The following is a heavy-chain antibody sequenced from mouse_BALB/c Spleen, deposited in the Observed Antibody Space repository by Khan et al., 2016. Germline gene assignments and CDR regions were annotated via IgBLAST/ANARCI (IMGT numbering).Heavy chain of an antibody. CDR2: ISSGSSTI. CDR3: ASYRYGYAMDY. Sequence: EVELVESGGGLVQPGGSRKLSCAASGFTFSSFGMHWVRQAPEKGLEWVAYISSGSSTIYYADTVKGRFTISRDNPKNTLFLPMTSLRSEDTAMYFCASYRYGYAMDYWGQGTSVTVSS. CDR1: GFTFSSFG. D-gene: IGHD2-14*01. J-gene: IGHJ4*01. V-gene: IGHV5-17*02.